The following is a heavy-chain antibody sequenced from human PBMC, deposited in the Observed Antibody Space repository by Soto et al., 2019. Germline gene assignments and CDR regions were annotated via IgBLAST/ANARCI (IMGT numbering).Heavy chain of an antibody. CDR3: ASHVRNPGGMDV. Sequence: VAYQTISCNGSGYSFTRYWMSWVRQMPGKGLEWMGRIDPSDSYTNYNPSFQDHVTISADKSISTAYLQWSSLKASDTAMYYCASHVRNPGGMDVWGQGTTVTVSS. CDR1: GYSFTRYW. V-gene: IGHV5-10-1*01. J-gene: IGHJ6*02. CDR2: IDPSDSYT.